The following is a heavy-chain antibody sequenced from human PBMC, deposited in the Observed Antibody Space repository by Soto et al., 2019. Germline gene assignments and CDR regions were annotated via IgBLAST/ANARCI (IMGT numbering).Heavy chain of an antibody. CDR2: IIPIFGTA. CDR3: ASPMVRGVIGQYYFDY. J-gene: IGHJ4*02. V-gene: IGHV1-69*13. CDR1: GGTFSSYA. D-gene: IGHD3-10*01. Sequence: GASVKVSCKASGGTFSSYAISWVRQAPGQGLEWMGGIIPIFGTANYAQKFQGRVTITADESTSTAYMELSSLRSEDTAVYYCASPMVRGVIGQYYFDYWGQGTLVTVSS.